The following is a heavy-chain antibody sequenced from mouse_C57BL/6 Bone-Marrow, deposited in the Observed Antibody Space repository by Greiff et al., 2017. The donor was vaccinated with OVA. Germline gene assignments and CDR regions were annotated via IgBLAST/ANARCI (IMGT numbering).Heavy chain of an antibody. D-gene: IGHD3-1*01. CDR2: IDPSDSYT. CDR1: GYTFTSYW. CDR3: ARLGLYYFDY. V-gene: IGHV1-50*01. J-gene: IGHJ2*01. Sequence: VQLQQPGAELVKPGASVKLSCKASGYTFTSYWMQWVKQRPGQGLEWIGEIDPSDSYTNYNQKFKGKATLTVDTSSSTAYMQRSSLTSEDSAVYYCARLGLYYFDYWGQGTTLTVSS.